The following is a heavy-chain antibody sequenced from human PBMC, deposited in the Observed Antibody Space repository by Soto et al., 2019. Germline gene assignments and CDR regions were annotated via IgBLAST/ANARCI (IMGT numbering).Heavy chain of an antibody. CDR3: ERESVYRDFFDS. V-gene: IGHV3-21*01. Sequence: PAGSLRLSCAASGFTFSSYSMNWVRQAPGKGLEWVLSISSSSSYIYYADSVKGRFTISRDNAKNSLYLQMNSLRAEDTAVYYCERESVYRDFFDSRGQGTLVTV. J-gene: IGHJ4*02. CDR1: GFTFSSYS. CDR2: ISSSSSYI.